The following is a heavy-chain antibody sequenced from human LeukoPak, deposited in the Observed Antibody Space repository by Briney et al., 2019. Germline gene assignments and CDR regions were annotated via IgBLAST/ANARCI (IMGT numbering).Heavy chain of an antibody. CDR1: GFTFSSYW. CDR2: IKQDGSEK. J-gene: IGHJ6*03. V-gene: IGHV3-7*01. D-gene: IGHD5-12*01. Sequence: GGSLILSCAASGFTFSSYWMNWVRQAPGKGLEWVANIKQDGSEKYYVESVKGRFTISRDNAKNSLYLQMNSLRAEDTAVYYCARAGSGHDSTSHYFYYMDVWGKGTTVTVSS. CDR3: ARAGSGHDSTSHYFYYMDV.